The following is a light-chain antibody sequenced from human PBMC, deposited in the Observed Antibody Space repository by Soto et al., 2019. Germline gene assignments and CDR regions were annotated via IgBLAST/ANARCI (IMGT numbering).Light chain of an antibody. J-gene: IGKJ4*01. CDR1: QSVNNNY. CDR3: QQHGSLPLT. CDR2: DAS. Sequence: EIVLTQSPATLSLSPGERATLSCGASQSVNNNYLAWYQQKPGLAPRLFIYDASRRATGIPDRFSGSGSGTDFTLTISRLEPDDFAVYYCQQHGSLPLTFGRGTKVEIK. V-gene: IGKV3D-20*01.